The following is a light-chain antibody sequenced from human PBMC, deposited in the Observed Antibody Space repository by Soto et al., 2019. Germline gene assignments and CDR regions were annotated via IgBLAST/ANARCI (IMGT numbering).Light chain of an antibody. CDR2: SIN. CDR3: LLWYGGAYC. Sequence: QAVVTQEPSLTVSPGGTVTLTCASSTGAVTKGFSPNWLQQRPGQPPRALIYSINKTHSWTPARFSGSLLGGKAALTLSGVQPEDEAVYYCLLWYGGAYCFGTGTKVTV. V-gene: IGLV7-43*01. CDR1: TGAVTKGFS. J-gene: IGLJ1*01.